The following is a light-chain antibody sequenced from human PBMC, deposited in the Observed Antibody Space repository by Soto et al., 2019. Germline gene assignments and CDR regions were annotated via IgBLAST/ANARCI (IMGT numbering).Light chain of an antibody. Sequence: QSVLTQPASVSGSPGQSITISCNAASSAVGSSNLVSWYQQHPGKAPKLVIYEGSKRPSGVSNRFSGSQSGNTASLTISGLQAEDEADYFCCSYASGTSFSFDFVNGTKVTV. CDR1: SSAVGSSNL. CDR2: EGS. CDR3: CSYASGTSFSFD. V-gene: IGLV2-23*03. J-gene: IGLJ1*01.